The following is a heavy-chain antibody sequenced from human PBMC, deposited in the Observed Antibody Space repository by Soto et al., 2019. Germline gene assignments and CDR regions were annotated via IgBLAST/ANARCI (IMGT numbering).Heavy chain of an antibody. CDR1: GYTLNTYY. D-gene: IGHD2-15*01. CDR3: ARGGGSSPYYYNLDV. CDR2: INPRGGGT. J-gene: IGHJ6*02. V-gene: IGHV1-46*02. Sequence: ASVKVSCKASGYTLNTYYMHWVRQAPGQGPEWMGIINPRGGGTTYAQNFQDRVTMTSDTSSSTVYMELSSLRSEDTAVYYCARGGGSSPYYYNLDVWGQGTTVTVS.